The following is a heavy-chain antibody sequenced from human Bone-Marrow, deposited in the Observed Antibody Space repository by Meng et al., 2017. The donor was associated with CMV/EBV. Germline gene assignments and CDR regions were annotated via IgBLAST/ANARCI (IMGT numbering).Heavy chain of an antibody. D-gene: IGHD3-10*01. J-gene: IGHJ4*02. CDR1: GFTFSSYA. V-gene: IGHV3-30-3*01. CDR2: ISYDGSNK. Sequence: GGSLRLSCAASGFTFSSYAMHWVRQAPGKGLEWVAVISYDGSNKYYADSVKGRFTISRDNSKNTLYLQMNSLRAEDTAVYYCARAGSLLWFGESLGYWGQGTRVTGSS. CDR3: ARAGSLLWFGESLGY.